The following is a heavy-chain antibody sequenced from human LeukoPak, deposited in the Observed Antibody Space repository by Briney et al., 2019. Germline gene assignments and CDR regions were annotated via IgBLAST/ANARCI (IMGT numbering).Heavy chain of an antibody. D-gene: IGHD5-12*01. Sequence: ASVKVSCKASVYTFTSYGISCVRQAPGQGLEWMGWISAYNGNTNYAQKLQGRVSMTTDTSTSTAYMELRSLRSDDTAVYYCARGAGGYSGYNLFDYWGQGTLVTVSS. J-gene: IGHJ4*02. CDR2: ISAYNGNT. V-gene: IGHV1-18*01. CDR3: ARGAGGYSGYNLFDY. CDR1: VYTFTSYG.